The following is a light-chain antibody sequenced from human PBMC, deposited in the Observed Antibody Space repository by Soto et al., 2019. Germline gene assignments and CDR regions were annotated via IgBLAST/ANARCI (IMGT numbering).Light chain of an antibody. CDR3: QQYSTWPPAIT. J-gene: IGKJ5*01. CDR1: QNIGTN. Sequence: EIVMTQSPATLSVSPGERVILSCRASQNIGTNLAWYQQKPGRAPRLLIYGASTRAIAIPARFSGSGSGTEFSLTISSLQSEDFAVYYCQQYSTWPPAITFGQGTRLEIK. V-gene: IGKV3-15*01. CDR2: GAS.